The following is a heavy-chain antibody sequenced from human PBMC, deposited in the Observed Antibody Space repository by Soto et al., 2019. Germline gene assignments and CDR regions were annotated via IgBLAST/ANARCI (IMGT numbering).Heavy chain of an antibody. Sequence: SLRLSYPASGITFSSYAMSWVRQAPGKGREWVSAISGSGGSTYYADSVKGRFTISRDNSKNTLYLQMNSLRAEDTAVYYCAKVLWVTTRTAAYYFDYWGQGP. J-gene: IGHJ4*02. CDR3: AKVLWVTTRTAAYYFDY. D-gene: IGHD4-17*01. CDR2: ISGSGGST. CDR1: GITFSSYA. V-gene: IGHV3-23*01.